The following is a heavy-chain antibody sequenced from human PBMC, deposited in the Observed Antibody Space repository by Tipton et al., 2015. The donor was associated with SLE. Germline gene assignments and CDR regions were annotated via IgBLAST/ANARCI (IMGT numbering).Heavy chain of an antibody. D-gene: IGHD6-13*01. J-gene: IGHJ6*02. CDR1: GYSISSGYY. Sequence: TLSLTFAVSGYSISSGYYWGWIRQPPGKGLEWIGSTYHSGNTYYNPSLKSRVTISVDTSKNQFSLKLSSVTAADTAVYYCARAGIAAAYGMDVWGQGTTVTVSS. CDR2: TYHSGNT. CDR3: ARAGIAAAYGMDV. V-gene: IGHV4-38-2*01.